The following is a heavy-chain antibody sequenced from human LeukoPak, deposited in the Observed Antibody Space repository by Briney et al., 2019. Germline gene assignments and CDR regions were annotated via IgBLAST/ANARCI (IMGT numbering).Heavy chain of an antibody. CDR2: IKQDGSEK. J-gene: IGHJ4*02. CDR1: GFTFSSYW. CDR3: ARGRGWGITIFGVGTYFDY. D-gene: IGHD3-3*01. V-gene: IGHV3-7*01. Sequence: GGSLRLSCAASGFTFSSYWMSWVRQAPGKGLEWVANIKQDGSEKYYVDSVKGRFTISRDNAKNSLYLQMNSLRAEDTAVYYCARGRGWGITIFGVGTYFDYWGQGTLVTVSS.